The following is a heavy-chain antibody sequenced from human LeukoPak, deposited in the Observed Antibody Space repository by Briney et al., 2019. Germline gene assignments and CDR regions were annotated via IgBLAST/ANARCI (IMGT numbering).Heavy chain of an antibody. D-gene: IGHD2-2*02. CDR2: IKEDGSEK. J-gene: IGHJ4*02. Sequence: GGSLRLSCAASGFTFSNYWMSWVRQAPGKGLEGVANIKEDGSEKYYVDSVRGRFTISRDNAKNSLSLQMNSLRAEDTAVYYCVRYTRRYPFDYWGQGTLVTVSS. CDR3: VRYTRRYPFDY. CDR1: GFTFSNYW. V-gene: IGHV3-7*04.